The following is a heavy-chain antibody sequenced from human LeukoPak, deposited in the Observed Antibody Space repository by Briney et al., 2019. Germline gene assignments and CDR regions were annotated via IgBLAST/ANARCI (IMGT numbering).Heavy chain of an antibody. CDR2: ISYDGSNK. J-gene: IGHJ5*02. CDR1: GITLSNYG. D-gene: IGHD2-2*01. CDR3: AKDGACSSTSCYLDSMDWFDP. V-gene: IGHV3-30*18. Sequence: GGSLRLSCAVSGITLSNYGMSWVRQAPGKGLEWVAVISYDGSNKYYADSVKGRFTISRDNSKNTLYLQMNSLRAEDTAVYYCAKDGACSSTSCYLDSMDWFDPWGQGTLVTVSS.